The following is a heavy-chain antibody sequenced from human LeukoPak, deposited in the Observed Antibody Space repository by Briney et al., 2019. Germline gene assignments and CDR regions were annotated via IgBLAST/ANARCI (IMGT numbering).Heavy chain of an antibody. CDR3: GREAYCGGDCYSGFDY. Sequence: SETLSLTWTAAGGSISSYHWSWIRQPPGKRLEWIVYIYDGGSTNYNPSLKSRVTISIDTSNNHFSLQLSTVTAADTAVYYCGREAYCGGDCYSGFDYWGQGTLVTVSS. CDR2: IYDGGST. J-gene: IGHJ4*02. D-gene: IGHD2-21*02. V-gene: IGHV4-59*01. CDR1: GGSISSYH.